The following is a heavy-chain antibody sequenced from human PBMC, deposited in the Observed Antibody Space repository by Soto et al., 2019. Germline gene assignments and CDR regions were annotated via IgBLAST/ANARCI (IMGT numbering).Heavy chain of an antibody. J-gene: IGHJ6*02. Sequence: SETLSLTCAVYGGSFSGYYWGWIRQPPGKGLEWIGTIYYSGSTYYNPSLKSRVTISVDTSKNHFSLKLSSVTAADTAVYYCASPVAVDTAMDPLEYYSYYGMDVWGQGTTVTVSS. CDR3: ASPVAVDTAMDPLEYYSYYGMDV. V-gene: IGHV4-34*01. CDR2: IYYSGST. D-gene: IGHD5-18*01. CDR1: GGSFSGYY.